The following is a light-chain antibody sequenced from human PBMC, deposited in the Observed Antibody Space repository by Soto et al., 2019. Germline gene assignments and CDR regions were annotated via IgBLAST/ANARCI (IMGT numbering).Light chain of an antibody. J-gene: IGKJ5*01. CDR2: GIS. V-gene: IGKV3D-20*02. Sequence: EIVLTHSPGTLSLSPCERAALSCSASHTISSSYLAWYQQKPGQAPRLLMYGISRRATGIPDRFSGSGSGTDFTLTISTLEPEDFAVYYCQQRQYWPPITFGQGTRLEIK. CDR1: HTISSSY. CDR3: QQRQYWPPIT.